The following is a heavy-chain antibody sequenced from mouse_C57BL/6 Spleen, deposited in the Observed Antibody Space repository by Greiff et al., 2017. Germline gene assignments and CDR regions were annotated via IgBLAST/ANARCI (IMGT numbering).Heavy chain of an antibody. CDR1: GYTFTSYW. J-gene: IGHJ4*01. V-gene: IGHV1-61*01. Sequence: QVQLQQPGAELVRPGSSVKLSCKASGYTFTSYWMDWVKQRPGQGLEWIGNIYPSDSETHYNQKFKDKATLTVDKSSSTAYMQLSSLTSEDSAVYYCARSPLLRAMYYWGQGTSVTVSS. CDR3: ARSPLLRAMYY. D-gene: IGHD2-12*01. CDR2: IYPSDSET.